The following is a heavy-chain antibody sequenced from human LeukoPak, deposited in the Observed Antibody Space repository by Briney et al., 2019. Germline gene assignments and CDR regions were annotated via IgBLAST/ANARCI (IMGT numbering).Heavy chain of an antibody. CDR1: GGSISSYY. D-gene: IGHD2-15*01. CDR3: ARESGCSGGSCYGLIDY. J-gene: IGHJ4*02. CDR2: IYYSGST. Sequence: PSETLSLTCTVSGGSISSYYWSWIRQPPGKGLEWIGYIYYSGSTNYNPSLKSRVTISVDTSKNQFSLKLSSVAAADTAVYYCARESGCSGGSCYGLIDYWGQGTLVTVSS. V-gene: IGHV4-59*01.